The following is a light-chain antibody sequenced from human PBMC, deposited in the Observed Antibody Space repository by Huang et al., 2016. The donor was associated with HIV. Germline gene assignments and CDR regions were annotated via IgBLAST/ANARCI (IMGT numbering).Light chain of an antibody. V-gene: IGKV3-15*01. CDR3: QQYNDWLIT. Sequence: EIVMTQSPATLSVSPGERVTLSCRASQTVSSNLAWYQQKRGQAPRLLMYGASTRATGIPARFGGSGAGTEFTLTSSSLQSEDFALYYCQQYNDWLITFGQGTRLGI. J-gene: IGKJ5*01. CDR2: GAS. CDR1: QTVSSN.